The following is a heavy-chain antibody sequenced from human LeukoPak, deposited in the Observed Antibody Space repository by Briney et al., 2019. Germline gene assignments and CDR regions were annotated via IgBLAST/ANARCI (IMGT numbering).Heavy chain of an antibody. J-gene: IGHJ2*01. CDR3: AKDRTVGASYWYFDL. Sequence: SGGSLRLSCAACGFTFRSYAMHWVRQAPGKGLEWVAVISYDGSNKYYADSVKGRFTISRDSSTNTLFLHMNTLRAEDTAIYYCAKDRTVGASYWYFDLWGRGTLVTVSS. V-gene: IGHV3-30-3*01. D-gene: IGHD1-26*01. CDR1: GFTFRSYA. CDR2: ISYDGSNK.